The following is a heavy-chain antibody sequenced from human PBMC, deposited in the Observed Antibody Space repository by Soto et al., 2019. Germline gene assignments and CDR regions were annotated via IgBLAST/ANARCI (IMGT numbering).Heavy chain of an antibody. V-gene: IGHV6-1*01. CDR1: GDRVSSSRVT. Sequence: SQTLSLTCAISGDRVSSSRVTWNWIRQSPSRGLEWLGRTYYRSKWYNDYAESVKSRITINPDTSKNQFSLHLNSVTPEDTAVYYCVRLIGNSWLDFWGQGTLVTVSS. D-gene: IGHD1-26*01. J-gene: IGHJ5*01. CDR2: TYYRSKWYN. CDR3: VRLIGNSWLDF.